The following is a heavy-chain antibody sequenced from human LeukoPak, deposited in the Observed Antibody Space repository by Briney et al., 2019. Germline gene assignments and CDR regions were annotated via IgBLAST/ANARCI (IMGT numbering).Heavy chain of an antibody. Sequence: ASVKVSCKASGYTFTSHGISWVRQAPGQGLEWMGWISAYNGNTNYAQKLQGRVTMTTDTSTSTAYMELRSLRSDDTAVYYCAVGSIRDIVVVYDFDYWGQGTLVTVSS. CDR2: ISAYNGNT. J-gene: IGHJ4*02. CDR1: GYTFTSHG. D-gene: IGHD2-15*01. CDR3: AVGSIRDIVVVYDFDY. V-gene: IGHV1-18*01.